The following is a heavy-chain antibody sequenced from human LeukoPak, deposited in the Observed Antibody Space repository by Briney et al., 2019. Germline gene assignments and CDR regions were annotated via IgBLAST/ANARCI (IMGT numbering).Heavy chain of an antibody. Sequence: SETLSLTCTVSGGSISSYYWSWIRQPPGKGLEWIGYIYYSGSTNYNPSLKSRVTISVDTSKNQFSLKLSSATAADTAVYYCARATYYYDSSGYYSYFDYWGQGTLVTVSS. D-gene: IGHD3-22*01. CDR1: GGSISSYY. J-gene: IGHJ4*02. CDR2: IYYSGST. V-gene: IGHV4-59*01. CDR3: ARATYYYDSSGYYSYFDY.